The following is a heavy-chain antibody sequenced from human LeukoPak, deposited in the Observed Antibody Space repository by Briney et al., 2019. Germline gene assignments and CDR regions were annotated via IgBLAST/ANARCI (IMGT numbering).Heavy chain of an antibody. V-gene: IGHV4-59*08. CDR3: ARHVGYCSSTSCYREYYFDY. J-gene: IGHJ4*02. CDR1: GGSISSYY. D-gene: IGHD2-2*02. Sequence: KASETLSLTCTVSGGSISSYYWSWIRQPPGKGLEWIGYIYYSGSTNYNPSLKSRVTISVDTSKNQFSLKLSYVNAADTGVYYCARHVGYCSSTSCYREYYFDYWGQGTLVTVSS. CDR2: IYYSGST.